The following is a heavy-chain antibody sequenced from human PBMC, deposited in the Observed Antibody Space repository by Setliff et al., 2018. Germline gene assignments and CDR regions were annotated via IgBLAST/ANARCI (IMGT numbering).Heavy chain of an antibody. V-gene: IGHV1-69*05. CDR3: VREGVDSRSSTDYRYYMDV. J-gene: IGHJ6*03. CDR2: TIPIFCTT. Sequence: SVKVSCKASGGTFSDYGISWVRQAPGQGLEWMGGTIPIFCTTDYAQKFQGRVTIITDESTSTAFMQLSSLRSEDTAVYYCVREGVDSRSSTDYRYYMDVWGKGTTVTVSS. CDR1: GGTFSDYG. D-gene: IGHD3-22*01.